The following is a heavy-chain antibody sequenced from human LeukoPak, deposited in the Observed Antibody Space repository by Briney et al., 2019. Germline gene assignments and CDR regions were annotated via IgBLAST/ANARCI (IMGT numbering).Heavy chain of an antibody. D-gene: IGHD3-10*01. J-gene: IGHJ6*02. CDR1: GGSFSGYY. V-gene: IGHV4-34*01. CDR3: ARLSRWFGEFLLYGMDV. Sequence: KPSETLSLTCAVYGGSFSGYYWSWIRQPPGKGLEWIGEINHSGSTNYNPSLKSRVTISVDTSKNQFSLKLSSVTAADTAVYYCARLSRWFGEFLLYGMDVWGQGTTVTVSS. CDR2: INHSGST.